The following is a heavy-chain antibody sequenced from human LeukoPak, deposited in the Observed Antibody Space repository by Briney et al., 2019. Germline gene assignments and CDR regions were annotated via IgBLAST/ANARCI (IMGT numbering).Heavy chain of an antibody. CDR1: DYAFYSYA. Sequence: GGSLRLSCAGSDYAFYSYAMTWVRQAPGKGLEWVSAISGSGGSTYYADSVKGRFTISRDNSKNTLYLQMNSLRAEDTAVYYCVKSAYDFWSGYYHFDYWGQGTLVTVSS. CDR3: VKSAYDFWSGYYHFDY. CDR2: ISGSGGST. D-gene: IGHD3-3*01. V-gene: IGHV3-23*01. J-gene: IGHJ4*02.